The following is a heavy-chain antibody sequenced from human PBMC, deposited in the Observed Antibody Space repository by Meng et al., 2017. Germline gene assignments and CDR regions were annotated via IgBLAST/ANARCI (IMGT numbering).Heavy chain of an antibody. CDR2: INPNSGGT. CDR3: ARVGVGAPFDY. D-gene: IGHD3-16*01. J-gene: IGHJ4*02. Sequence: QVQLVQSGAEVKMPGASVKVSCKVSGYTFIGHYLHWVRQAPGQGLEWMGWINPNSGGTSYAQKFQGRVTMTWDTSVSTAFMELTGLKSDGAALYYCARVGVGAPFDYWGQGTLVTVSS. CDR1: GYTFIGHY. V-gene: IGHV1-2*02.